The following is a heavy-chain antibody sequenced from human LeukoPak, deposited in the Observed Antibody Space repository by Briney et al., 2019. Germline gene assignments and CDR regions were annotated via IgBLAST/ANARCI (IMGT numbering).Heavy chain of an antibody. D-gene: IGHD1-26*01. Sequence: GGSLRLSCAASGFTFSNYGMHWVRQAPGKGLEWVAIIWHDGSNKYHADSVEGRFTISRDNSKNTLYLQMNSLRAEDTAVYYCARNTGSYALDYWGQGTLVTVSA. CDR2: IWHDGSNK. CDR1: GFTFSNYG. CDR3: ARNTGSYALDY. J-gene: IGHJ4*02. V-gene: IGHV3-33*01.